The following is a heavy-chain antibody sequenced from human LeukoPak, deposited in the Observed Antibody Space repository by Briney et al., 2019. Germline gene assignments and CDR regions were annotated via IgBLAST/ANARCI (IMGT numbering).Heavy chain of an antibody. CDR2: ISRTSTST. J-gene: IGHJ4*02. CDR1: GLTFSSAS. D-gene: IGHD3-22*01. Sequence: PGGSLRLSCAASGLTFSSASVNSVRPAPGKGLGWVLYISRTSTSTYYADSAKGRFTISSDNAQNSLYLQMNSLGDDDTAVYYCARGRSGYYFDYWGQGTLVTVSS. V-gene: IGHV3-48*02. CDR3: ARGRSGYYFDY.